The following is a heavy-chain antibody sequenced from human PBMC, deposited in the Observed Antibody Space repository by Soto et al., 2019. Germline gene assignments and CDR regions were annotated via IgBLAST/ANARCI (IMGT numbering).Heavy chain of an antibody. CDR1: GFTFSSYG. Sequence: QVQLVESGGGVVQPGRSLRLSCAASGFTFSSYGMHWVRQAPGKGLEWVAIIWYDGSNKYYADSVKGRFIISRDNSKKTLYLQMNSLRAEDTAVYYCARDGSVLLWFGESGSFDIWGQGTMVTVSS. CDR2: IWYDGSNK. D-gene: IGHD3-10*01. CDR3: ARDGSVLLWFGESGSFDI. J-gene: IGHJ3*02. V-gene: IGHV3-33*01.